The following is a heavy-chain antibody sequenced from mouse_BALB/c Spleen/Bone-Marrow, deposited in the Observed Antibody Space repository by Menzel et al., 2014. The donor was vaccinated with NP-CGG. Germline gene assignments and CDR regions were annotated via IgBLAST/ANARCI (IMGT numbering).Heavy chain of an antibody. D-gene: IGHD1-1*01. Sequence: VQLQQSWAELVRPGSSVKISCKASGYTFSNYWMNWMKQRPGQGLEWIGQIYPGDGDTNYIGKFTGKATLTADKSSSTAYMQLSSLTSEDSAVYFCASRGDYSYAMDYWGQGTSVTVSS. CDR1: GYTFSNYW. CDR3: ASRGDYSYAMDY. CDR2: IYPGDGDT. J-gene: IGHJ4*01. V-gene: IGHV1-80*01.